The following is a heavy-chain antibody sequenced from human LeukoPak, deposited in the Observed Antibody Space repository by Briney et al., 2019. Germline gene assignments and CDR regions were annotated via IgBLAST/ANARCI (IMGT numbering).Heavy chain of an antibody. V-gene: IGHV3-30-3*01. D-gene: IGHD6-19*01. Sequence: XFTXXSYAXHWVRQAPGKGLEWVAVISYDGSNKYYADSVKGRFTISRDNSKNTLYLQMNSLRAEDTAVYYCARTSSGWPLDYWGQGTLVTVSS. J-gene: IGHJ4*02. CDR3: ARTSSGWPLDY. CDR1: XFTXXSYA. CDR2: ISYDGSNK.